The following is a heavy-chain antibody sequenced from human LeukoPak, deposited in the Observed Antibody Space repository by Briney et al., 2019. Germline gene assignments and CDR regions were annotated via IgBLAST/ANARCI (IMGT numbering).Heavy chain of an antibody. D-gene: IGHD2-21*02. CDR3: ARDRYCGNDCYDAFDI. CDR2: IWYDGSNK. CDR1: GFTFSSYG. J-gene: IGHJ3*02. Sequence: GGSLRLSCAASGFTFSSYGMHWVRQAPGKGLEWVAVIWYDGSNKYYTDSVKGRFTISRDNSKNTLYLQMNSLRAEDTAVYYCARDRYCGNDCYDAFDIWGRGTMVTVSS. V-gene: IGHV3-33*01.